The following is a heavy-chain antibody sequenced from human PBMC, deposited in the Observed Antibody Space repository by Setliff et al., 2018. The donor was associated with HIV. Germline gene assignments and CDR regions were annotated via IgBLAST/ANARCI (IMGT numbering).Heavy chain of an antibody. D-gene: IGHD6-13*01. CDR2: IYHSGST. J-gene: IGHJ4*02. V-gene: IGHV4-38-2*01. Sequence: SETLSLTCAVSSYSISSGYYWGWIRQPPGKGLEWIGSIYHSGSTYYNPSLKSRVTISVDTSKNQFSLKLSSVTAADTAVYYCARHWLKPIQELQQLPLLDYFDYWGQGTLVTVSS. CDR3: ARHWLKPIQELQQLPLLDYFDY. CDR1: SYSISSGYY.